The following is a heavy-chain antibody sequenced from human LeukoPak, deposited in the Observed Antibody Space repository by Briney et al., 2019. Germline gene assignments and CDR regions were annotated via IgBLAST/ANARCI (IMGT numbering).Heavy chain of an antibody. CDR3: ARELTVTTSFDY. V-gene: IGHV3-74*01. Sequence: AESLTLSCAASGFTFSSYWMHWVRQAPGKGLVWVSRINSDGSSTSYADSVKGRFTISRDNAKNTLYLQMNSMRAEDTAVYYCARELTVTTSFDYWGPGNLGSVSS. CDR1: GFTFSSYW. D-gene: IGHD4-17*01. CDR2: INSDGSST. J-gene: IGHJ4*02.